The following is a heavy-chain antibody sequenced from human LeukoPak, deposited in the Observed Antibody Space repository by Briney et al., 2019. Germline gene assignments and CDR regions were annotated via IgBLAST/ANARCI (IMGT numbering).Heavy chain of an antibody. D-gene: IGHD4-17*01. CDR2: ISISGSKT. CDR3: ANEIRPNDY. Sequence: GGSLRLSCAASGFTFSSYSMNWVRQAPGKGLEWVSAISISGSKTYYADSVKGRFTISRDNSKNTLYLQMNSLRAEDTAVYYCANEIRPNDYWGQGTQVTVSS. CDR1: GFTFSSYS. J-gene: IGHJ4*02. V-gene: IGHV3-23*01.